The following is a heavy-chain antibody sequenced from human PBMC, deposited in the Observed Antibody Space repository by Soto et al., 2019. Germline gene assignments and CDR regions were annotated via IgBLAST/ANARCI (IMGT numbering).Heavy chain of an antibody. D-gene: IGHD3-22*01. Sequence: PGGSLRLSCAASGFTFSNAWMNWVRQAPGKGLEWVGRIKSKTDGGTTDYTAPVKGRITISRDDSKKKQNLQMKNQKNEDKDENYCTTERSITMIVVVNYWGQGTLVTVSS. CDR1: GFTFSNAW. CDR2: IKSKTDGGTT. V-gene: IGHV3-15*07. CDR3: TTERSITMIVVVNY. J-gene: IGHJ4*02.